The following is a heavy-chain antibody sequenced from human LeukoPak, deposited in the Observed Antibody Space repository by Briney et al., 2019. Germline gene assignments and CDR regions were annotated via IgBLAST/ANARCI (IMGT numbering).Heavy chain of an antibody. V-gene: IGHV4-59*08. D-gene: IGHD2-15*01. CDR3: ARQLYCSGGSCFDY. Sequence: SETLSLTCTVSGGSISSYHWSWIRQPPGKGLEWIGYIYYSGSTNYNPSLKSGVTISVDTSKNQFSLKLSSVTAADTAVYYCARQLYCSGGSCFDYWGQGTLVTVSS. CDR2: IYYSGST. CDR1: GGSISSYH. J-gene: IGHJ4*02.